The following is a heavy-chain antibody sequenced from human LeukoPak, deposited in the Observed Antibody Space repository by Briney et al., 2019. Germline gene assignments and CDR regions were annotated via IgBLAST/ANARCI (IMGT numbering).Heavy chain of an antibody. J-gene: IGHJ6*03. CDR1: GGSFSGYY. V-gene: IGHV4-34*01. CDR3: ARLFIAARPGSPRYMDV. D-gene: IGHD6-6*01. Sequence: PSETLSLTCAVYGGSFSGYYWSWIRQPPGKGLEWIGEINHSGSTNYDPSLKSQVTISVDTSKNQFSLKLSSVTAADTAVYYCARLFIAARPGSPRYMDVWGKGTTVTVSS. CDR2: INHSGST.